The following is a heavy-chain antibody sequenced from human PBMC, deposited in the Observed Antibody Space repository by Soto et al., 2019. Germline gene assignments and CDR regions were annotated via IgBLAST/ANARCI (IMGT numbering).Heavy chain of an antibody. CDR2: IDPSDSYT. CDR3: ASVSPWGSGWYWFDP. CDR1: GYSFTSYW. Sequence: PGESLKISCKGSGYSFTSYWISWVRQMPGKGLEWMGRIDPSDSYTNYSPSFQDHVTISADKSISTAYLQWSSLKASDTAMYYCASVSPWGSGWYWFDPWGQGTLVTVSS. D-gene: IGHD6-19*01. J-gene: IGHJ5*02. V-gene: IGHV5-10-1*01.